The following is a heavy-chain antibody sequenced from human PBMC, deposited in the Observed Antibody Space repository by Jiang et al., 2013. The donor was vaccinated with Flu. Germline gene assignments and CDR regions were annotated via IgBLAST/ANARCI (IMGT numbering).Heavy chain of an antibody. V-gene: IGHV4-61*01. CDR1: GGSVSSGSYY. D-gene: IGHD3-22*01. J-gene: IGHJ6*02. CDR2: IYYSGST. CDR3: ARSALTMIAVGGMDV. Sequence: GSGLVKPSETLSLTCSVSGGSVSSGSYYWSWIRQPPGKGLEWIGYIYYSGSTNNNPSLKSRVTISVDTSKNQFSLKLSSVTAADTAVYYCARSALTMIAVGGMDVWGQGPRSPSP.